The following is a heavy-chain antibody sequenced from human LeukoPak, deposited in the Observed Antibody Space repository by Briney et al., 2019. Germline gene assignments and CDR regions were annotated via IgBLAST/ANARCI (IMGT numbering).Heavy chain of an antibody. CDR1: GGSFSSYY. CDR3: AREIDYSYGCSWFDP. Sequence: SETLSLTCAVYGGSFSSYYWSWIRQPPGKGLEWIGYIYYSGSTNYNPSLKSRVTISVDTSKNQFSLKLSSVTAADTAVYYCAREIDYSYGCSWFDPWGQGTLVTVSS. J-gene: IGHJ5*02. V-gene: IGHV4-59*01. CDR2: IYYSGST. D-gene: IGHD5-18*01.